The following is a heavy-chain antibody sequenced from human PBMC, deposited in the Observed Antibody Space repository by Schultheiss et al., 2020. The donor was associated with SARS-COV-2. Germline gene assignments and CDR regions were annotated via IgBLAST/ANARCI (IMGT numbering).Heavy chain of an antibody. CDR3: ARGTTGDRVDY. CDR1: GFTVSSNY. CDR2: IYSGGST. D-gene: IGHD7-27*01. Sequence: GGSLRLSCAASGFTVSSNYMSWVRQAPGKGLEWVLVIYSGGSTYYADSVKGRFTISRDNSKNTLYLQMNSLRAEDTAVYYCARGTTGDRVDYWGQGTLVTVSS. J-gene: IGHJ4*02. V-gene: IGHV3-66*01.